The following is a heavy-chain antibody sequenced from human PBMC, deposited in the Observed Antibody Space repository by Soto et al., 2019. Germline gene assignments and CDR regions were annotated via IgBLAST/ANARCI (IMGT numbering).Heavy chain of an antibody. CDR3: AKTFYQRLLGEVFGS. Sequence: PGGSLRLSCAASGFTFSSYWMHWVRQAPGKGLVWVSWMSYDGSLEYYADSVKGRFTISRDSSRNTVYLQLNSLRTEDTAVYYCAKTFYQRLLGEVFGSWGQGTQVTVSS. D-gene: IGHD2-2*01. CDR1: GFTFSSYW. CDR2: MSYDGSLE. J-gene: IGHJ4*02. V-gene: IGHV3-30*18.